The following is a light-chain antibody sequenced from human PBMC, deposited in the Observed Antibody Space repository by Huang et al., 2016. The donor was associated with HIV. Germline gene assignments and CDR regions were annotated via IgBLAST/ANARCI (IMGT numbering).Light chain of an antibody. CDR2: AAS. CDR1: QTVDMY. J-gene: IGKJ2*01. Sequence: DIQMTQSPSSLSASIGERVTMSCRASQTVDMYLNWYQQTPGRAPKLLIYAASNLQSDVPSRFSGTGSGTNFTLTISSLQPEDFVIYFCQQTYNVPRTFGQGTALEIK. CDR3: QQTYNVPRT. V-gene: IGKV1-39*01.